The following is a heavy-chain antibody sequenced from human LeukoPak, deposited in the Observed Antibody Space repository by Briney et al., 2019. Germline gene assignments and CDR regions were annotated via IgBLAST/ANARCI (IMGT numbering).Heavy chain of an antibody. CDR3: ARVLGYCSSTSCHTADY. CDR1: GGSISSGSYY. Sequence: SQTLSLTCTVSGGSISSGSYYWSWNRQPAGKGLEWIGRIYTSGSTNYNPSLKSRVTISVDTSKNQFSLKLSSVTAADTAVYYCARVLGYCSSTSCHTADYWGQGTLVTVSS. CDR2: IYTSGST. J-gene: IGHJ4*02. D-gene: IGHD2-2*01. V-gene: IGHV4-61*02.